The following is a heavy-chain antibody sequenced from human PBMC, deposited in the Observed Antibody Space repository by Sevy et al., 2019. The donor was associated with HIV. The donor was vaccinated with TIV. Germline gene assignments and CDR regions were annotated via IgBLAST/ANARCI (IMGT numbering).Heavy chain of an antibody. V-gene: IGHV3-33*06. CDR2: IWYDGSNN. D-gene: IGHD6-19*01. CDR3: AKGGRIVVAGTTNYFDS. CDR1: GFPFSTYA. Sequence: GGSLRLSCAASGFPFSTYAMHWVRQAPGKGLEWVAVIWYDGSNNYHADSVKGRFTISRDNSKNTLYLQMDSLRAADTAVYYCAKGGRIVVAGTTNYFDSWGQGTLVTVSS. J-gene: IGHJ4*02.